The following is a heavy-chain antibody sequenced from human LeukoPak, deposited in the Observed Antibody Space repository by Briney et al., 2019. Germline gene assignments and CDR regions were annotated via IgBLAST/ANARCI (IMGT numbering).Heavy chain of an antibody. Sequence: PSETLSLTCTASGGSISSGGYYWSWIRQHPGKGLEWIGYIYYSGSTYYNPSLKSRVTISVDTSKNQFSLKLSSVTAADTAVYYCARRGGVRGVTTFDYWGQGTLVTVSS. CDR1: GGSISSGGYY. CDR3: ARRGGVRGVTTFDY. D-gene: IGHD3-10*01. J-gene: IGHJ4*02. V-gene: IGHV4-31*03. CDR2: IYYSGST.